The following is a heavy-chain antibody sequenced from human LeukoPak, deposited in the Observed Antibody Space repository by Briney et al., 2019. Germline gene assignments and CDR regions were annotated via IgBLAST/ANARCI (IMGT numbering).Heavy chain of an antibody. CDR2: INHSGST. Sequence: SETLSLTCAVYGGSLSDYYWSWIRQPPGKGLEWIGEINHSGSTNYNPSLKSRVTISVDTSKNQFSLKLSSVTAADTAVYYCARGHNYDTSGYYDWGQGTLVIVSS. D-gene: IGHD3-22*01. CDR1: GGSLSDYY. J-gene: IGHJ4*02. CDR3: ARGHNYDTSGYYD. V-gene: IGHV4-34*01.